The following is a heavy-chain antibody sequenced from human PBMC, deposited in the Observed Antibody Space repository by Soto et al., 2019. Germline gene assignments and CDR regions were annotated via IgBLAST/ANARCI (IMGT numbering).Heavy chain of an antibody. CDR3: ARDPYDFWSGYYTDDAFDI. CDR2: ISTSTTTI. Sequence: GGSLRLSCAASGFTFVDYSMNWVRQAPGKGLEWISYISTSTTTIYYADSVKGRFTISRDNAKNSLSLQMNSLRAEDTAVYYCARDPYDFWSGYYTDDAFDIWGQGTMVTVSS. CDR1: GFTFVDYS. V-gene: IGHV3-48*01. D-gene: IGHD3-3*01. J-gene: IGHJ3*02.